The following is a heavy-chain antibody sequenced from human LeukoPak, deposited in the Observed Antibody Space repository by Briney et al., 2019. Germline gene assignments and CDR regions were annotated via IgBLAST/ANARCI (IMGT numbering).Heavy chain of an antibody. CDR1: GFTFSDHY. D-gene: IGHD2-2*01. J-gene: IGHJ3*02. CDR2: ARNKANSYTT. V-gene: IGHV3-72*01. CDR3: ARVRYCSSTTCRGAFDI. Sequence: GGSLRLSCAASGFTFSDHYMDWVRQAPGKGLEWVGRARNKANSYTTEYAASVKDRFTISRDDSENSLYLQMNSLKTEDTAVYYCARVRYCSSTTCRGAFDIWGQGTMVTVSS.